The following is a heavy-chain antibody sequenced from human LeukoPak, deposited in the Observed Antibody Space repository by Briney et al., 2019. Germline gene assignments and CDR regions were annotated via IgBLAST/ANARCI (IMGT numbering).Heavy chain of an antibody. CDR1: GGSISNGGYS. CDR2: IYHSGST. J-gene: IGHJ4*02. D-gene: IGHD5-12*01. Sequence: PSQTLSLTCAVSGGSISNGGYSWSWIRQPPGKGLEWIGYIYHSGSTYYNPSLKSRVTISVDRSKNQFSLKLSSVTAADTAVYYCAREGGSYSGYALDYWGQGTLVTVSS. V-gene: IGHV4-30-2*01. CDR3: AREGGSYSGYALDY.